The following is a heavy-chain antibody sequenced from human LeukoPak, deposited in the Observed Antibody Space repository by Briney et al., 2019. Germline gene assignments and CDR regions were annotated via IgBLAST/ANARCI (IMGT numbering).Heavy chain of an antibody. J-gene: IGHJ4*02. CDR1: GFTVSSNY. CDR3: AREPLWFGELFFDY. CDR2: IYSGGST. V-gene: IGHV3-66*01. D-gene: IGHD3-10*01. Sequence: GGSLRLSCAASGFTVSSNYMSWVRRAPGKGLEWVSVIYSGGSTYYADSVKGRFTISRDNSKNTLYLQMNSLRAEDTAVYYCAREPLWFGELFFDYWGQGTLVTVSS.